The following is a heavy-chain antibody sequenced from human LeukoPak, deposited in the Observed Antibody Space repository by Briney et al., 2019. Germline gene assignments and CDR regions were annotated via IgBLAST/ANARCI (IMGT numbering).Heavy chain of an antibody. CDR3: ASLPLGHLTFDSSGFSPLHY. CDR1: GGSISSGSYY. Sequence: PSQTLSLACTVSGGSISSGSYYWSWIRQPAGKGLEWIGRIYTSGSTNYNPSLKSRVTISVDTSKNQFSLKLSSVTAADTAVYYCASLPLGHLTFDSSGFSPLHYWGQGTLVTVSS. V-gene: IGHV4-61*02. J-gene: IGHJ4*02. D-gene: IGHD3-22*01. CDR2: IYTSGST.